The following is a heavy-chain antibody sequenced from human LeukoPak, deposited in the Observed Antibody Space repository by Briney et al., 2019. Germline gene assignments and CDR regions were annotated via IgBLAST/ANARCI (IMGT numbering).Heavy chain of an antibody. V-gene: IGHV3-23*01. CDR1: GFTFSSYA. CDR3: ANPPRESSGWSAGGYYYSYSMDV. CDR2: ISGSGGST. J-gene: IGHJ6*03. Sequence: GGSLRLSCAASGFTFSSYAMSWVRQAPGKGLEWVSAISGSGGSTYYADSVKGRFTISRDNSKNTLYLQMDSLRADDTAVYYCANPPRESSGWSAGGYYYSYSMDVWGKGTTVTVSS. D-gene: IGHD6-19*01.